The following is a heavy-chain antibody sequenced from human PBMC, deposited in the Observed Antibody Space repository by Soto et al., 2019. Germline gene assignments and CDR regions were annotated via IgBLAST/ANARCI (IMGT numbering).Heavy chain of an antibody. CDR1: GFIFSSYA. CDR3: ARGQTVMYYFDY. V-gene: IGHV3-30-3*01. Sequence: PGGSLRLSCAASGFIFSSYAMHWVRQAPGKGLECVAIISYDGSNRYYADSVKGRFTISRDNSKNTVYLQMNSLRAENTAVYYCARGQTVMYYFDYWGQGTLVTVSS. D-gene: IGHD2-21*02. J-gene: IGHJ4*02. CDR2: ISYDGSNR.